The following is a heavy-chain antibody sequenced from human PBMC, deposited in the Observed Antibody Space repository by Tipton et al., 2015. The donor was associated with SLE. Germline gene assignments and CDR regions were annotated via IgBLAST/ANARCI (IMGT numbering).Heavy chain of an antibody. V-gene: IGHV4-39*07. Sequence: LRLSCTVSGGSISSSSYYWGWIRQPPGKGLEWIGSIYYSGSTYYNPSLRSRLTISVDTSKNQFSLKLSSVTAADTAVYYCARDRDTAKVFIDWGQGTLVTVSS. CDR1: GGSISSSSYY. J-gene: IGHJ4*02. CDR3: ARDRDTAKVFID. D-gene: IGHD5-18*01. CDR2: IYYSGST.